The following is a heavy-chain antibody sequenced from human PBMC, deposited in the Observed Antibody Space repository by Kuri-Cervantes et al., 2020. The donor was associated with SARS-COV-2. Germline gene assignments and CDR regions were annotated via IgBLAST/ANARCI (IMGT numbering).Heavy chain of an antibody. Sequence: SETLSLTCTVSGGSISSYYWSWIRQPPGKGLGWIGYIYYSGGTNYNPSLKSRVTISVDTSKNQFSLKLSPVTAADTAVYYCATAEDTARPWYFDLWGRGTLVTVSS. CDR1: GGSISSYY. CDR2: IYYSGGT. J-gene: IGHJ2*01. CDR3: ATAEDTARPWYFDL. D-gene: IGHD5-18*01. V-gene: IGHV4-59*01.